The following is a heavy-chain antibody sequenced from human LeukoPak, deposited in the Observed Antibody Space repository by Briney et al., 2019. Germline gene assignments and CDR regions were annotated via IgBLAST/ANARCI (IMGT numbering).Heavy chain of an antibody. D-gene: IGHD5-12*01. Sequence: ASVKVSCKASGYTFTSYGISWVRQAPGQGLEWMGWISAYNGNTNYAQKLLGRVTMTTDTSTSTAYMELRSLRSDDTAVYYCARDLVDIVATSYYYMDVWGKGTTVTVSS. V-gene: IGHV1-18*01. CDR3: ARDLVDIVATSYYYMDV. J-gene: IGHJ6*03. CDR2: ISAYNGNT. CDR1: GYTFTSYG.